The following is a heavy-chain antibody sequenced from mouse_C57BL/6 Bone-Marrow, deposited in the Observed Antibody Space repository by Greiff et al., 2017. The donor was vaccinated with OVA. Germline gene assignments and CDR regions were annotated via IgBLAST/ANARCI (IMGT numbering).Heavy chain of an antibody. CDR3: AREDDFYAMDY. J-gene: IGHJ4*01. CDR1: GYSITSGYY. CDR2: ISYDGSN. Sequence: ESGPGLVKPSQSLSLTCSVTGYSITSGYYWNWIRQFPGNKLEWMGYISYDGSNNYNPSLKNRISITRDTSKNQFFLKLNSVTTEDTATYYCAREDDFYAMDYWGQGTSVTVSS. V-gene: IGHV3-6*01.